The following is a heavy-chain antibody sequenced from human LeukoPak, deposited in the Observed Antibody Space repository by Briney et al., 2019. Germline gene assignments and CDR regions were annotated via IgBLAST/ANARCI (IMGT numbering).Heavy chain of an antibody. D-gene: IGHD5-12*01. CDR2: INPSGGST. Sequence: ASVKVSCKASGYTFTTYYMHWVRQAPGQGLEWMGIINPSGGSTIYAQKFQGRVTMTRDMSTSTVYMELSSLRSEDTAVYYCARGGYSGYDPEYWGQGTLVTVSS. CDR1: GYTFTTYY. V-gene: IGHV1-46*01. J-gene: IGHJ4*02. CDR3: ARGGYSGYDPEY.